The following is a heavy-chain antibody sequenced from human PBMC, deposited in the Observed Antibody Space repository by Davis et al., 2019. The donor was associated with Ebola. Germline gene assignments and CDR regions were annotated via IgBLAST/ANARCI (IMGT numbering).Heavy chain of an antibody. CDR1: GGSISSYY. CDR3: ARQAYIVVVPAAIPAWSSNWFDP. Sequence: PSETLSLTCTVSGGSISSYYWSCLRQPPVNTMYIIGYIDYSGSTNYNPSLKSRVTISVDTSKNQFSLKLSSVTAADTAVYYCARQAYIVVVPAAIPAWSSNWFDPWGQGTLVTVSS. D-gene: IGHD2-2*02. CDR2: IDYSGST. V-gene: IGHV4-59*08. J-gene: IGHJ5*02.